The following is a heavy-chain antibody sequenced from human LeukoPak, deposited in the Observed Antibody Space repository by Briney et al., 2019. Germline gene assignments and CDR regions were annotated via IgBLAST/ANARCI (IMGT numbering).Heavy chain of an antibody. CDR1: GGSIRSSSYY. J-gene: IGHJ5*02. Sequence: SETLSLTCTVSGGSIRSSSYYWGCVRQPPGKGLEWIGDICYSGSTYYNPSLKSRVTISADTSKGQFSLKLSSVTAADTAVYYCARRYIAAAGYWFDHWGQGTLVTVSS. CDR2: ICYSGST. D-gene: IGHD6-13*01. CDR3: ARRYIAAAGYWFDH. V-gene: IGHV4-39*01.